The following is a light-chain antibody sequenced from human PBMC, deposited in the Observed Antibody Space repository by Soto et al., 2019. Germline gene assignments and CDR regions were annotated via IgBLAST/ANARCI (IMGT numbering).Light chain of an antibody. CDR3: CSYAASGSLL. CDR2: EVN. CDR1: SSDVGLYNL. V-gene: IGLV2-23*02. Sequence: QSALTQPASVAGSPGQSITISCTGTSSDVGLYNLVSWYQQHPGKAPKFMIYEVNKRSSGISFRFSGSKSGNTASLTISGLQAEDEADYYCCSYAASGSLLFGGVTKLTVL. J-gene: IGLJ2*01.